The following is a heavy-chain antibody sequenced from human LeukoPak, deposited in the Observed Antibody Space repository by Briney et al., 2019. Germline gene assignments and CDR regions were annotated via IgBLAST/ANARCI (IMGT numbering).Heavy chain of an antibody. Sequence: GGSLRLSCAASGFTFSSYSMNWVRQAPGKGLEWVSSITSRSTYINYADSAKGRFTISRDNAKNSLYLQMNSLRAEDTAVYYCARVLLGATTINYYYYYMDVWGKGATVTVSS. J-gene: IGHJ6*03. CDR2: ITSRSTYI. D-gene: IGHD1-26*01. CDR1: GFTFSSYS. V-gene: IGHV3-21*01. CDR3: ARVLLGATTINYYYYYMDV.